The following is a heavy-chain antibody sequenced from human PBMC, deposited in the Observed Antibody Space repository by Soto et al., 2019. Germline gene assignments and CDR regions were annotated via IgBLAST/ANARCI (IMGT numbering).Heavy chain of an antibody. CDR2: IYTSGST. D-gene: IGHD1-26*01. CDR1: GASLNNYY. CDR3: ARGSLAPDY. J-gene: IGHJ4*02. Sequence: SETLSLTCTVYGASLNNYYWSWARQPAGKGLEWVGRIYTSGSTNYNPSLESRVTMSVDTSKNQFSLKLSSVTAADTAVYYCARGSLAPDYWGQGTLVTVSS. V-gene: IGHV4-4*07.